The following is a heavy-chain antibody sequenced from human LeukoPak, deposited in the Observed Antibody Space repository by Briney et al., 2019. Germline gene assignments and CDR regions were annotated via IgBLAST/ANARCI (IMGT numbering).Heavy chain of an antibody. CDR1: GDTLSSNSAA. J-gene: IGHJ4*02. CDR2: TYYRSKWYN. V-gene: IGHV6-1*01. CDR3: ARDNSSSWYVDY. D-gene: IGHD6-13*01. Sequence: SQTLSLTCAIPGDTLSSNSAAWNWIRQSPSRGLEWLGRTYYRSKWYNDYAVSVKSRITINPDTSKNQFSLQLKSVTPEDTAVYYCARDNSSSWYVDYWGQGTLVTVSS.